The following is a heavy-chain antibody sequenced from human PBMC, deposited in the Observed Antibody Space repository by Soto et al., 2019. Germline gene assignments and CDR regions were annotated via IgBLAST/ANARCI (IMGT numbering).Heavy chain of an antibody. J-gene: IGHJ4*02. D-gene: IGHD4-17*01. Sequence: XTLSLPCAVSGXSLSSDKWWSWVRQPPGKGLELIGKIFHSGRTNYNPSLKSRVTISLDKSKNLFSLKLSSLTAADTAVYYCARSPYGDFEDFWGQGTLGTVSS. CDR2: IFHSGRT. CDR3: ARSPYGDFEDF. CDR1: GXSLSSDKW. V-gene: IGHV4-4*02.